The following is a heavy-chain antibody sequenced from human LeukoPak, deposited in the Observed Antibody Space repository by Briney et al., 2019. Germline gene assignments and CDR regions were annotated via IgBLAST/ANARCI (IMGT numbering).Heavy chain of an antibody. CDR1: GGTFSSYA. CDR2: IIPIFGTA. J-gene: IGHJ4*02. CDR3: AREVSDLYYYDSSSKFDY. D-gene: IGHD3-22*01. V-gene: IGHV1-69*01. Sequence: SVKVSCKASGGTFSSYAISWVRQAPGQGLEWMGGIIPIFGTANYAQKFQGRVTITADESTSTAYMELSSLRSEDTAVYYCAREVSDLYYYDSSSKFDYWGQGTLVTVSS.